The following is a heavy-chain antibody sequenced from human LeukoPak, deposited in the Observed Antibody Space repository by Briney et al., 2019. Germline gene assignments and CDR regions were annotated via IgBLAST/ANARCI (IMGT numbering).Heavy chain of an antibody. V-gene: IGHV3-20*04. D-gene: IGHD2-2*01. CDR1: GFPFDDYA. J-gene: IGHJ4*02. Sequence: GGPLRLSCAPPGFPFDDYAMTWSPKAPGKGWEWVWGFNWNGGSTGYADSVKGRFTISRDNAKNSLYLQMNSLRAEDTALYYCARKGYCSSTSCWDFDYWGQGTLVTVSS. CDR3: ARKGYCSSTSCWDFDY. CDR2: FNWNGGST.